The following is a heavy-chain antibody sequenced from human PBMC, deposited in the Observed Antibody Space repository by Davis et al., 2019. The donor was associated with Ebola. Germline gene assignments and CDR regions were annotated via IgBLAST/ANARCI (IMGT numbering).Heavy chain of an antibody. Sequence: ASVKVSCKASGYTFTNYGITWVRQAPGQGLEWMGWINPHNGNTNYAQNVQGRVIMTSDTSASTAYMELSSLRSEDTAVYYCAGSYLMGWELLQPFDYWGQGTLVTVSS. D-gene: IGHD1-26*01. V-gene: IGHV1-18*04. CDR1: GYTFTNYG. CDR2: INPHNGNT. CDR3: AGSYLMGWELLQPFDY. J-gene: IGHJ4*02.